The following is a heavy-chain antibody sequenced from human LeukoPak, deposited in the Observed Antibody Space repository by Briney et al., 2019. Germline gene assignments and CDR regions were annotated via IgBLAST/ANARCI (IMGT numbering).Heavy chain of an antibody. CDR2: MNPNSGNT. Sequence: ASVKVSCKASGYTFTSYDINWVRQATGQGLEWMGWMNPNSGNTGYAQKFQGRVTMTRNTSISTAYMELSSLRSEDTAVYYCARVDSGHDMNYYYYMDVWGKGTTVTVSS. V-gene: IGHV1-8*01. CDR1: GYTFTSYD. CDR3: ARVDSGHDMNYYYYMDV. J-gene: IGHJ6*03. D-gene: IGHD5-12*01.